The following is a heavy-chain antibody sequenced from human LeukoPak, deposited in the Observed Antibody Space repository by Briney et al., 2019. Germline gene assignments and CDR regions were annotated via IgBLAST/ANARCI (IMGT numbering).Heavy chain of an antibody. J-gene: IGHJ5*02. CDR3: ASFSCSSTSCYENWFDP. V-gene: IGHV1-69*05. D-gene: IGHD2-2*01. CDR1: GGTCSRYA. Sequence: ASVKFFCKASGGTCSRYATSWVRHAPGQGLEWMGGIIPIFGTANYAQTFQGRVTITTDESTSTAYMELSSLRSEDTAVYYCASFSCSSTSCYENWFDPWGQGTLVTVSS. CDR2: IIPIFGTA.